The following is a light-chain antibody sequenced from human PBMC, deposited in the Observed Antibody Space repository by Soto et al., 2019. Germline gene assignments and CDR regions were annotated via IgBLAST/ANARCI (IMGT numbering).Light chain of an antibody. CDR2: EVT. J-gene: IGLJ1*01. CDR3: NSYTSSNTYV. V-gene: IGLV2-18*02. CDR1: SRDVGSYNR. Sequence: SAPAQPPSLSGAPWQSGTLSCTWTSRDVGSYNRVAWYQQPPGTAPKLMIYEVTNRPSGVPDRFSGSKSGNTASLTISGLQAEDEADYYCNSYTSSNTYVFGTGTKVTVL.